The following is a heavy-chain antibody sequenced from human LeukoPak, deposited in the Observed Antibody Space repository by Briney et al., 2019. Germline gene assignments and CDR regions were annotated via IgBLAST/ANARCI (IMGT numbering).Heavy chain of an antibody. CDR2: NNQDGSEA. J-gene: IGHJ5*02. D-gene: IGHD2-21*02. V-gene: IGHV3-7*01. CDR1: GFSFSTSW. CDR3: ARWAGRCGGDCQSEDP. Sequence: GGCLRLSCAGDGFSFSTSWAHWVRQDPGKGPEYVAYNNQDGSEATYVDSVKGRFTISRDNTRNSLFLQMYSLRDEDTAIYYCARWAGRCGGDCQSEDPWGLGTLVIVSS.